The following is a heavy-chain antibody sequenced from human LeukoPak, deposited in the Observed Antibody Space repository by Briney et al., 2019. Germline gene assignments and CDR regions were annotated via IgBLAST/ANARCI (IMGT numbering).Heavy chain of an antibody. CDR3: ARDMGKRSPFDY. J-gene: IGHJ4*02. CDR1: GFTFSSYA. V-gene: IGHV3-30*04. CDR2: ISYDGSNK. Sequence: PGRSLRLSCAASGFTFSSYAMHWVRQAPGKGLEWVAVISYDGSNKYYADSVKGRFTISRDNSKNTLYLQMNSLRAEDTAVYYCARDMGKRSPFDYWGQGTLVTVSS. D-gene: IGHD7-27*01.